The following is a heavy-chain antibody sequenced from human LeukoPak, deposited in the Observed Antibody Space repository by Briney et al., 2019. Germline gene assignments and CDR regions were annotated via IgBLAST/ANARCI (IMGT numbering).Heavy chain of an antibody. CDR1: GGSISSGGYY. J-gene: IGHJ4*02. V-gene: IGHV4-31*03. CDR2: IYYSGST. Sequence: TLSLTCTVSGGSISSGGYYWSWIRQHPGKGLEWIGYIYYSGSTYYNPSLKSRVTISVDTSKNQFSLKLSSVTAADTAVYYCARHTLISSAGFDYWGQGTLLTVSS. D-gene: IGHD6-13*01. CDR3: ARHTLISSAGFDY.